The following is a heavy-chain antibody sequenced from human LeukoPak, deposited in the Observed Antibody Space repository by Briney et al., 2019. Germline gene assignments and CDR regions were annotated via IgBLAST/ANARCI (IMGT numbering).Heavy chain of an antibody. CDR2: IYNSGSN. Sequence: PSETLSLTCTVSGGSISSSSYYWGWIRQPPGKGLEWIGSIYNSGSNYYNPSLKSRVTISVDTSKNQFSLKLSSVTAADTAVYFCARREYYDSSGYRWGQGTLVTVSS. CDR1: GGSISSSSYY. D-gene: IGHD3-22*01. V-gene: IGHV4-39*01. J-gene: IGHJ4*02. CDR3: ARREYYDSSGYR.